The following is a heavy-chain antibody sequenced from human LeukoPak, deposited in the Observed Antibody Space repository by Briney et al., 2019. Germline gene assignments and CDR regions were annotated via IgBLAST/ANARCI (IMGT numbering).Heavy chain of an antibody. D-gene: IGHD2-2*02. Sequence: PGGSLRLSCAASGFTFSSYSMNWVRQAPGKGLEWVSSISSSSSYIYYADSVKGRFTISRDNAKNSLYLQMNSLRAEDTAVYYCARVSSTSCYKQYYYYMDVWGKGTTVTVSS. V-gene: IGHV3-21*01. CDR3: ARVSSTSCYKQYYYYMDV. CDR2: ISSSSSYI. CDR1: GFTFSSYS. J-gene: IGHJ6*03.